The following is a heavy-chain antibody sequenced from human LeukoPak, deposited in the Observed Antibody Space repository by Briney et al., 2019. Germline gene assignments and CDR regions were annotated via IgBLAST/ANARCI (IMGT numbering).Heavy chain of an antibody. D-gene: IGHD1-26*01. CDR1: GYTLTNHY. V-gene: IGHV1-46*01. CDR3: AREMGAIGRSYFYYYGVDV. CDR2: VNPSGGST. J-gene: IGHJ6*02. Sequence: ASVKVSCKTSGYTLTNHYVHWVRQAPRQGLEWMGLVNPSGGSTSYAQKFQGRITMTRDTSTSTVYMELSSLRSEDTAVYYCAREMGAIGRSYFYYYGVDVWGQGTTVTVSS.